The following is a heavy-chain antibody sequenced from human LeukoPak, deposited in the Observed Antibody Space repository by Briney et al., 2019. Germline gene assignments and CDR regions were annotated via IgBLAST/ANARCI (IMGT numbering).Heavy chain of an antibody. CDR3: ARDPLGGIFDY. J-gene: IGHJ4*02. V-gene: IGHV3-23*01. Sequence: GGSLRLSCAASGFTFSSYAMSWVRQAPGKGREWVSGISGSGDTTYHADSVKGRFTISRDNSKHTLYLQMNSLRAEDAAVYYCARDPLGGIFDYWGQGTLVTVSS. CDR1: GFTFSSYA. CDR2: ISGSGDTT. D-gene: IGHD2-15*01.